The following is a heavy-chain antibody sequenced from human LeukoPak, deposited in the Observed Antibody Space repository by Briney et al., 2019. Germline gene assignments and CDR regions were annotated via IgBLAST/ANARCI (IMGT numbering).Heavy chain of an antibody. CDR1: GYTFTDYY. V-gene: IGHV1-2*06. CDR3: ARIINGWYYFDY. CDR2: INPNSGGGT. J-gene: IGHJ4*02. D-gene: IGHD6-19*01. Sequence: ASVKVSCTASGYTFTDYYIHWVRQAPGQGLEWMGRINPNSGGGTNYAQKFQGRVTMTGDTSISTAYMELSRLRSDDTAVYYCARIINGWYYFDYWGQGTLVTVSS.